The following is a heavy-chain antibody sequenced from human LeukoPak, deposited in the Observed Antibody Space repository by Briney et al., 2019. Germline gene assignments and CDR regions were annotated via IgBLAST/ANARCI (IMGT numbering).Heavy chain of an antibody. D-gene: IGHD6-19*01. CDR3: VGGTGRRLDS. CDR2: IKQDGSEE. Sequence: PGGSLRLSCAASGFTFSTYWMNWVRQAPGKGLEWVAIIKQDGSEEFYVDSVKGRFIISRDNAKNSLYLQMNSLRVEDTAVYYCVGGTGRRLDSWGQGTLVTVSS. J-gene: IGHJ1*01. V-gene: IGHV3-7*05. CDR1: GFTFSTYW.